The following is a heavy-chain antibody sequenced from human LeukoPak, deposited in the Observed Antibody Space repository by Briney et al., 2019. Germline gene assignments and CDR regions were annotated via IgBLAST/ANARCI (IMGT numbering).Heavy chain of an antibody. D-gene: IGHD6-19*01. CDR3: ARQIAVADADY. CDR1: GFTFSSDT. CDR2: ISSRSSYI. J-gene: IGHJ4*02. V-gene: IGHV3-21*01. Sequence: GGSLRLSCAASGFTFSSDTMNWVRQAPGKGLECVSSISSRSSYIYYADSVKGRFTISRDNAKKSLYLQMNSLRAEDTAVYYCARQIAVADADYWGQGTLVTVSS.